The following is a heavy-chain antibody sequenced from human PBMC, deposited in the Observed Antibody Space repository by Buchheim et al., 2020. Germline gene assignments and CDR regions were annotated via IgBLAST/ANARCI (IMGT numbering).Heavy chain of an antibody. J-gene: IGHJ3*02. CDR2: IWYDGSNK. CDR1: GFTFSSYG. Sequence: QVQLVESGGGVVQPGRSLRLSCAASGFTFSSYGMQWVRQAPGKGLEWVAVIWYDGSNKYYADSVKGRFTISRDNSKNTLYLQMNSLRAEDTAVYYCARVRGYSCYEKAGDAFDIWGQGT. V-gene: IGHV3-33*01. D-gene: IGHD5-12*01. CDR3: ARVRGYSCYEKAGDAFDI.